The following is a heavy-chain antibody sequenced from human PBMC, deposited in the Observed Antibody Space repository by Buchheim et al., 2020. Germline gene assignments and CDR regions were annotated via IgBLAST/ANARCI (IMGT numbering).Heavy chain of an antibody. CDR3: AKRGYSYGKFES. V-gene: IGHV3-30*18. D-gene: IGHD5-18*01. CDR2: ISHDESKK. Sequence: QVQLVESGGGVVQPGRSLRLSCAASGFSLRTSGMHWVRQAPRKGLEWVAVISHDESKKNYAESVKGRFTISRDTSENTLFLQMNSLRAEDTAVYYCAKRGYSYGKFESWGQGTL. CDR1: GFSLRTSG. J-gene: IGHJ4*02.